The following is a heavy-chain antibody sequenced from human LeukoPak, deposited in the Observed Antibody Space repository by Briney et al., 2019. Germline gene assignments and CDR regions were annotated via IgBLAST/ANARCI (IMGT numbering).Heavy chain of an antibody. Sequence: SETLSLTCTVSGGSISSGDYYWSWIRQPPGKGLEWIGYISYSGGTYYNPPLKSRVTISLDTSKNQFSLKLSSVTAADTAVYYCARVYDTSGYYADYWGQGTLVTVSP. CDR2: ISYSGGT. J-gene: IGHJ4*02. CDR3: ARVYDTSGYYADY. V-gene: IGHV4-30-4*01. CDR1: GGSISSGDYY. D-gene: IGHD3-22*01.